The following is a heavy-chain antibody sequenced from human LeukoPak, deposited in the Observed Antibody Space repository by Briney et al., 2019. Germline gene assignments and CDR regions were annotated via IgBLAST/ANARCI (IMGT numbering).Heavy chain of an antibody. Sequence: PGASLRLSCAASGFTFSSQAMSWVRQAPGKGLEWVSVIGGSGSITYYRDSVKGRFTISRDNSKNTLYLQMNSLRAEDTAVYYCAKPPWTGTPAFDIWGQGTMVTVSS. D-gene: IGHD1-1*01. CDR1: GFTFSSQA. J-gene: IGHJ3*02. V-gene: IGHV3-23*01. CDR2: IGGSGSIT. CDR3: AKPPWTGTPAFDI.